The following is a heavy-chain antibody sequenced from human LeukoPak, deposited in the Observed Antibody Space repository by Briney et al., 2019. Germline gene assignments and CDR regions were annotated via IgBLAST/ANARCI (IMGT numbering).Heavy chain of an antibody. CDR1: GFTVSRNY. CDR2: IKQDGSEK. D-gene: IGHD2-21*02. J-gene: IGHJ3*02. Sequence: GGSLRLSCAASGFTVSRNYMSWVRQAPGKGLEWVANIKQDGSEKYYVDSVKGRFTISRDNAKNSLYLQMNSLRAEDTAVYYCASTYVVVTAVHDAFHIWGQGTMVTVSS. CDR3: ASTYVVVTAVHDAFHI. V-gene: IGHV3-7*01.